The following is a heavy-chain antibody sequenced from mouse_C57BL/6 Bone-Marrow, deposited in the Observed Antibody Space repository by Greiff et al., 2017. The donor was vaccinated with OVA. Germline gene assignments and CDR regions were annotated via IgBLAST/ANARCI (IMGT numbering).Heavy chain of an antibody. CDR3: ARLDAMDY. Sequence: EVKVVDSGGSLVQPGGSLKLSCAASGFTFSDFYMYWIRQTPEKRLEWVAYISNGGGSTYYPDTVKGRFTISRDNAKNTLYLQMSRLKSEDTAMYYCARLDAMDYWGQGTSVTVSS. CDR1: GFTFSDFY. V-gene: IGHV5-12*01. CDR2: ISNGGGST. J-gene: IGHJ4*01.